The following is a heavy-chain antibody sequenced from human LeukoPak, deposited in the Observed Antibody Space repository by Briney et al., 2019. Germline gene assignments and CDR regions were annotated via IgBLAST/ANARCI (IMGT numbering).Heavy chain of an antibody. V-gene: IGHV3-30*02. CDR2: IRYDGSKT. D-gene: IGHD6-19*01. CDR3: TTEPGDYSSVSGFDY. J-gene: IGHJ4*02. Sequence: GGSLRLSCAASGFTFSSYAMHSVRQAPGKGLEWVAFIRYDGSKTFYGESVKGRFTISRDNPKSTLNLQMNSVSNEDTAVYYCTTEPGDYSSVSGFDYWGQGTLVTVSS. CDR1: GFTFSSYA.